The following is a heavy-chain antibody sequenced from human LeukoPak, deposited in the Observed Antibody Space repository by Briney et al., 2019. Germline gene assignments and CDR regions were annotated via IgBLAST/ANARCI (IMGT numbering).Heavy chain of an antibody. CDR2: IYYSGST. J-gene: IGHJ4*02. CDR3: ARDSAVTTRFDY. D-gene: IGHD4-17*01. V-gene: IGHV4-30-4*01. CDR1: GGSISSGDYY. Sequence: SETLSLTCTVSGGSISSGDYYWSWIRQPPGKGLEWIGYIYYSGSTYYNPSLKSRVTISVDASKNQFSLKLSSVTAADTAVYYCARDSAVTTRFDYWGQGTLVTVSS.